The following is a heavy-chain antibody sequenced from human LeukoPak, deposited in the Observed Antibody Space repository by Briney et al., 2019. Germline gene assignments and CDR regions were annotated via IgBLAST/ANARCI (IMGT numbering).Heavy chain of an antibody. V-gene: IGHV4-39*07. J-gene: IGHJ3*02. Sequence: PSETLSLTCTVSGGSISSYYWSWIRQPPGKGLEWIGSIYYSGSTYYNPSLKSRVTISVDTSKNQFSLKLSSVTAADTAVYYCARVADAFDIWGQGTMVTVSS. CDR2: IYYSGST. CDR3: ARVADAFDI. CDR1: GGSISSYY.